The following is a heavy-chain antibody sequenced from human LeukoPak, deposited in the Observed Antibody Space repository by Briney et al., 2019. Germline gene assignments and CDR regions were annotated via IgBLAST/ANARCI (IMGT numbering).Heavy chain of an antibody. CDR1: GGSISSYY. Sequence: SETLSLTCTVSGGSISSYYWSWIRQPPGKGLEWIGYIYYSGSTTYNPSLKSRITISVDTSKNQFSLKLSSVTAADTAVYYCARMGSGLDAFDIWGQGTMVTVSS. J-gene: IGHJ3*02. V-gene: IGHV4-59*01. CDR3: ARMGSGLDAFDI. CDR2: IYYSGST. D-gene: IGHD3-16*01.